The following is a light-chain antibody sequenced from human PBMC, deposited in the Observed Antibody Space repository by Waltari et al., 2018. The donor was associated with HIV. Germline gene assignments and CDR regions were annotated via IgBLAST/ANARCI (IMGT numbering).Light chain of an antibody. J-gene: IGKJ2*01. Sequence: EIVLTQSPDTLSLSPGERATLSCRASQSVSSSYLAWYQQKPGQPPRLLIYGASTRAIDIPDRFSISGSGTDFTLTISRLEPEDFAVYYCQQYSRSAYTFGQGTKLEIK. V-gene: IGKV3-20*01. CDR3: QQYSRSAYT. CDR2: GAS. CDR1: QSVSSSY.